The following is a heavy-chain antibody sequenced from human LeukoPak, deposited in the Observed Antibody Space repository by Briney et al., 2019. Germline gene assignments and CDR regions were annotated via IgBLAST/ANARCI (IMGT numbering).Heavy chain of an antibody. CDR3: GRTSDRWELPRL. D-gene: IGHD1-26*01. CDR1: GGSISSGGYS. CDR2: IYHSGST. Sequence: PSETLSLTCAVSGGSISSGGYSWSWIRQPPGKGLEWIGYIYHSGSTYYNPSLKSRVTISVDRSKNQFFLKLTSMTAADTAVYYCGRTSDRWELPRLWGQGTLVTVSS. J-gene: IGHJ4*02. V-gene: IGHV4-30-2*02.